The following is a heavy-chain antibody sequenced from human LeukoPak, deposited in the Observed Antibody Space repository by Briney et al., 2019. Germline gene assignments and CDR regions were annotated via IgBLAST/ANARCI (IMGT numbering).Heavy chain of an antibody. V-gene: IGHV4-34*01. CDR1: GGSFSGYY. J-gene: IGHJ5*02. CDR2: INHSGST. Sequence: PSETLSLTCAVYGGSFSGYYWSWIRQPPGNGLEWIGEINHSGSTNYNPSLKSRVTISVDTSKNQFSLKLSSVTAADTAVYYCAREARRRKAVAGTSRFDPWGQGTLVTVSS. D-gene: IGHD6-19*01. CDR3: AREARRRKAVAGTSRFDP.